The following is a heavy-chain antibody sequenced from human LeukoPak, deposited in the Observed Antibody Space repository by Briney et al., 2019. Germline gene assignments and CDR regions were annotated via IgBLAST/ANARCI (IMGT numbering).Heavy chain of an antibody. J-gene: IGHJ4*02. V-gene: IGHV4-39*07. D-gene: IGHD1-26*01. CDR2: IYYSGST. CDR3: SRESGAFCPFGY. CDR1: GGSISSSSYY. Sequence: PSETLSLTCTVSGGSISSSSYYWGWIRQPPGKGLEWVGSIYYSGSTHYNPSLKSRVTMSLDESRNQLSLKLTSVTAADTAIYYCSRESGAFCPFGYWGQGTLVIVPP.